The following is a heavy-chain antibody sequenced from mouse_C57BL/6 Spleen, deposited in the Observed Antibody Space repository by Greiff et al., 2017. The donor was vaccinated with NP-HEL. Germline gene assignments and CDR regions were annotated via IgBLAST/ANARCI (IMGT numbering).Heavy chain of an antibody. D-gene: IGHD2-2*01. J-gene: IGHJ3*01. CDR1: GFTFSSYA. Sequence: EVKLMESGGGLVKPGGSLKLSCAAFGFTFSSYAMSWVRQTPEKRLEWVATISDGGSYTYYPDNVKGRFTISRDNAKNNLYLQMSHLKSEDTAMYYCAREDYGYDGRFAYWGQGTLVTVSA. CDR2: ISDGGSYT. V-gene: IGHV5-4*01. CDR3: AREDYGYDGRFAY.